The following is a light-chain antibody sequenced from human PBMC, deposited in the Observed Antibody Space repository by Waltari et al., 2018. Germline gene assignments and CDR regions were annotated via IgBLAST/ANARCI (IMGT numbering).Light chain of an antibody. CDR3: MQALQTPPWT. Sequence: DIVMTQSPLSLPVPPGEPASISCRSSQSLLHSNGYNYLDWYLQKPGQSPPLLIYLGSNRASGVPDRFSGSGSGTDFTLKISRVEAEDVGVYYCMQALQTPPWTFGQGTKVEIK. CDR2: LGS. CDR1: QSLLHSNGYNY. V-gene: IGKV2-28*01. J-gene: IGKJ1*01.